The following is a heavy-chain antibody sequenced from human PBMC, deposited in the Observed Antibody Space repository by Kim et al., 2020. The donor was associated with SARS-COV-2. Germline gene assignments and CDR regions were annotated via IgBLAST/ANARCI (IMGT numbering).Heavy chain of an antibody. CDR2: ISAYNGNT. J-gene: IGHJ4*02. CDR3: ASTRITIFGVVIALDY. D-gene: IGHD3-3*01. Sequence: ASVKVSCKASGYTFTSYGISWVRQAPGQGLEWMGWISAYNGNTNYAQKLQGRVTMTTDTSTSTDYMELRSLRSDDTAVYYCASTRITIFGVVIALDYWGQGTLVTVSS. CDR1: GYTFTSYG. V-gene: IGHV1-18*01.